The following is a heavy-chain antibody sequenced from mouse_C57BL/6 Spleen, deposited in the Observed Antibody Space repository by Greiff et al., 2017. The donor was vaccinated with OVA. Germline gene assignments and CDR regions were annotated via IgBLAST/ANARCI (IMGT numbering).Heavy chain of an antibody. CDR1: GFNIKDDY. CDR2: IDPENGDT. Sequence: VQLQQSGAELVRPGASAKLSCTASGFNIKDDYMHWVKQRPEQGLEWIGWIDPENGDTEYASKFQGKATITADTSSNTAYLQLSSLTSEDTAVYYCTYGGFNYWGQGTTLTVSS. D-gene: IGHD1-1*01. V-gene: IGHV14-4*01. CDR3: TYGGFNY. J-gene: IGHJ2*01.